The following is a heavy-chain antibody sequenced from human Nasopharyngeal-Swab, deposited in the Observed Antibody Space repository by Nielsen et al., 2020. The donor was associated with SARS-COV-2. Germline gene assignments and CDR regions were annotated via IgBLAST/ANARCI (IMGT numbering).Heavy chain of an antibody. Sequence: ASVKVSCKASGYTFTSYGISWVRQAPGQGLEWMGWISADNGNTNYVQKFQGRVTMTTNTPTSTAYMELRSLRSDDTAVYYCVRDDSSGADYWGQGTLVTVSS. CDR1: GYTFTSYG. CDR2: ISADNGNT. V-gene: IGHV1-18*01. D-gene: IGHD3-22*01. J-gene: IGHJ4*02. CDR3: VRDDSSGADY.